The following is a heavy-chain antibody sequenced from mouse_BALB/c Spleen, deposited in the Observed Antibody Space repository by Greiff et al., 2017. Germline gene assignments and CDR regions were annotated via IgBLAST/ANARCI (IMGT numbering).Heavy chain of an antibody. CDR2: ISSGGSYT. CDR3: ARDFPGYYGISPWLAY. D-gene: IGHD1-1*01. CDR1: GFTFSSYA. Sequence: EVHLVESGGGLVKPGGSLKLSCAASGFTFSSYAMSWVRQSPEKRLEWVAEISSGGSYTYYPDTVTGRFTISRDNAKNTLYLEMSSLRSEDTAMYYCARDFPGYYGISPWLAYWGQGTLVTVSA. J-gene: IGHJ3*01. V-gene: IGHV5-9-4*01.